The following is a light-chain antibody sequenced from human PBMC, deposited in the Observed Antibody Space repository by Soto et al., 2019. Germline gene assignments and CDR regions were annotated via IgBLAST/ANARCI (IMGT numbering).Light chain of an antibody. V-gene: IGKV3-15*01. CDR3: QQYSKWPLT. CDR1: QSGSSN. J-gene: IGKJ4*01. Sequence: EIVMTQSPATLSVSPGERGTLSCGSSQSGSSNLARYRQIPGQAPRLLIHGASTGATGIPARFSGSGSGTEFILTFCSLQSEDFAVYYCQQYSKWPLTFGGGTKVDI. CDR2: GAS.